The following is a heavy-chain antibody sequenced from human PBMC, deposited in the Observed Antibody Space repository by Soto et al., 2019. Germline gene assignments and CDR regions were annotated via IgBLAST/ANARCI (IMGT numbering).Heavy chain of an antibody. D-gene: IGHD2-15*01. Sequence: ESGGGLVQPGGSLRLSCAASGFTFSSYWMSWVRQAPGKGLEWVANIKQDGSEKYYVDSMKGRFTISRDNAKNSLFLQMNSLRAEDTAVYYSVRVRCSGTSCRRGWYFDLWGRGTLVTVSS. CDR2: IKQDGSEK. J-gene: IGHJ2*01. CDR1: GFTFSSYW. V-gene: IGHV3-7*01. CDR3: VRVRCSGTSCRRGWYFDL.